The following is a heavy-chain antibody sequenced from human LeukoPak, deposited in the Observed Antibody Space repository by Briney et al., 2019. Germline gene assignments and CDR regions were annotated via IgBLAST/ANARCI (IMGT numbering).Heavy chain of an antibody. J-gene: IGHJ4*02. D-gene: IGHD5-24*01. CDR1: GGSISSYY. V-gene: IGHV4-59*08. Sequence: SETLSLTCTVSGGSISSYYWSWIRQPPGKGLEWIGYIYYSGSTNYNPSLKSRVTISVDTSKNQFSLKLSSVTAADTAVYYCARHVGGMATVDYWGQGTLVTVSS. CDR2: IYYSGST. CDR3: ARHVGGMATVDY.